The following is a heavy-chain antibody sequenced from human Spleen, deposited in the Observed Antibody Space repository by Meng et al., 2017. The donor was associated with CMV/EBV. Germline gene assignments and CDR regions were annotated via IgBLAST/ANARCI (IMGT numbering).Heavy chain of an antibody. CDR2: INPNSGGT. V-gene: IGHV1-2*02. J-gene: IGHJ4*02. CDR1: GYTFTGYY. D-gene: IGHD3-3*01. Sequence: ASVKVSCKASGYTFTGYYMHWVRQAPGQGLEWMGWINPNSGGTNYAQKFQGRVTMTRDTSISTAYMELSRLRSDDTAVYYCARDKSGYDFWSGAPQDYRGQGTLVTVSS. CDR3: ARDKSGYDFWSGAPQDY.